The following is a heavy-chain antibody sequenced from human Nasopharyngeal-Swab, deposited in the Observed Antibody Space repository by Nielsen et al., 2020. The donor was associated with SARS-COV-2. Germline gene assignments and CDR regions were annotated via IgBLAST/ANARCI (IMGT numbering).Heavy chain of an antibody. V-gene: IGHV4-38-2*02. Sequence: SETLSLTCTVSGYSISSGYYWGWIRQPPGKGLEWIGSIYHSGSTYYNPSLKSRVTISVDTSKNQFSLKLSSVTAADTAVYYCATEAAAGSDWFDPWGQGTLVTVSS. CDR2: IYHSGST. CDR1: GYSISSGYY. CDR3: ATEAAAGSDWFDP. J-gene: IGHJ5*02. D-gene: IGHD6-13*01.